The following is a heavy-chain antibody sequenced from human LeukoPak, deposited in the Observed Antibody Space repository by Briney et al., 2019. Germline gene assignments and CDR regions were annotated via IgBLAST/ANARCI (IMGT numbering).Heavy chain of an antibody. CDR1: GGTFSSYA. CDR3: AMAGSGDFDY. CDR2: ISAYNGNT. V-gene: IGHV1-18*01. J-gene: IGHJ4*02. Sequence: ASVKVSCKASGGTFSSYAISWVRQAPGQGLEWMGWISAYNGNTNYAQKLQGRVTMTTDTSTSTAYMELRSLRSDDTAVYYCAMAGSGDFDYWGQGTLVTVSS.